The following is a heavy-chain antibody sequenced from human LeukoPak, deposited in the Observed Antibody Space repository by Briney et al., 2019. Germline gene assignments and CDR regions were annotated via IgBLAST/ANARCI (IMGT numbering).Heavy chain of an antibody. Sequence: GGSLRLSCAASGFTFSSYGMHWVRQAPGKGLEWVAVISYDGSNKYYADSVKGRFTISRDNSKNTLYLQMNSLRAEDTAVYYCAHGGDFDYWGQGTLVTVSS. V-gene: IGHV3-30*03. CDR3: AHGGDFDY. D-gene: IGHD2-21*01. J-gene: IGHJ4*02. CDR2: ISYDGSNK. CDR1: GFTFSSYG.